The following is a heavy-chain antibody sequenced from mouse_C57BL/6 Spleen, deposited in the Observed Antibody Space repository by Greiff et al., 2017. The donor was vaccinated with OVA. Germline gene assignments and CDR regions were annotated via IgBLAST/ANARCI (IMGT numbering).Heavy chain of an antibody. CDR3: ARYAGYPAY. CDR1: GYTFTSYW. J-gene: IGHJ3*01. CDR2: IDPANGNT. D-gene: IGHD2-3*01. Sequence: VQLQQPGAELVRPGSSVKLSCKASGYTFTSYWMDWVKQRPEQGLEWIGRIDPANGNTKYAPKFQGKATITADTSSNTAYLQLSSLTSEDTAIYYCARYAGYPAYWGQGTLVTVSA. V-gene: IGHV14-3*01.